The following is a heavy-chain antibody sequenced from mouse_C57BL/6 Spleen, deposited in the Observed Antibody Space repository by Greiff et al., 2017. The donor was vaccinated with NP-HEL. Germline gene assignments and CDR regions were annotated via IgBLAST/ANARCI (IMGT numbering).Heavy chain of an antibody. CDR3: ARRMITRDGLFDY. CDR1: GYAFSSSW. J-gene: IGHJ2*01. D-gene: IGHD2-4*01. CDR2: IYPGDGDT. V-gene: IGHV1-82*01. Sequence: QVQLQQSGPELVKPGASVKISCKASGYAFSSSWMNWVKQRPGKGLEWIGRIYPGDGDTNYNGKFKGKATLTADKSSSTAYMQLSSLASEDSAVYFCARRMITRDGLFDYWGQGTTLTVSS.